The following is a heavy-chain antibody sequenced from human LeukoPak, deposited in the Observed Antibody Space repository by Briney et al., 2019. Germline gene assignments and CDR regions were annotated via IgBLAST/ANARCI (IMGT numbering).Heavy chain of an antibody. Sequence: PGGSLRLSCAASGFTFGSYGMHWVRQAPGKGLEWVAVIWYDGSNKYYADSVKGRFTISRDNSKNTLYLQMNSLRAEDTAVYSCARENSDRGGYETFDYWGQGTLVTFSS. CDR2: IWYDGSNK. CDR1: GFTFGSYG. V-gene: IGHV3-33*01. J-gene: IGHJ4*02. CDR3: ARENSDRGGYETFDY. D-gene: IGHD3-22*01.